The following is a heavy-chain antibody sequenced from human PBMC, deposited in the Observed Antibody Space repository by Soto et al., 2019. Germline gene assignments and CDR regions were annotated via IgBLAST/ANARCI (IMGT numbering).Heavy chain of an antibody. J-gene: IGHJ1*01. D-gene: IGHD6-19*01. CDR3: ARSYSSGWDAEYFQH. CDR1: GFTFSSYA. V-gene: IGHV3-30-3*01. CDR2: ISYDGSNK. Sequence: GGSLRLSCAASGFTFSSYAMHWVRQAPGKGLEWVAVISYDGSNKYYADSVKGRFTISRDNSKNTLYLQMNSLRAEDTAVYYCARSYSSGWDAEYFQHWGQGTLVTVSS.